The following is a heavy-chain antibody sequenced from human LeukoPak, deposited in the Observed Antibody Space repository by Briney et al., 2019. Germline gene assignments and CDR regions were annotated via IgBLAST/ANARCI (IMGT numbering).Heavy chain of an antibody. CDR3: ARVIVVVPAAILKRGHFDY. CDR2: ISASGGST. J-gene: IGHJ4*02. D-gene: IGHD2-2*02. Sequence: PGGSLRLSCAASGFTFSSSAMSWVRQVPGKGLEWVSGISASGGSTYYADSVKGRFTISRDNSKNTLYLQMNSLRAEDTAVYYCARVIVVVPAAILKRGHFDYWGQGTLVTVSS. V-gene: IGHV3-23*01. CDR1: GFTFSSSA.